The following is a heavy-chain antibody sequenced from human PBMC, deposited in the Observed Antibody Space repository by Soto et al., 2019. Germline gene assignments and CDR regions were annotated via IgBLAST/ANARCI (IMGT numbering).Heavy chain of an antibody. J-gene: IGHJ4*02. CDR2: IYYSGSI. Sequence: SEALSLSCTVSGGSVSSGSYYWSWIRQPPGKGLEWIGYIYYSGSINYNPSLKSRVTISVDTSKNQFSLKLSSVTAADTAVYYCARGFYDSSGYPGFDYWGQGTLVTVSS. CDR3: ARGFYDSSGYPGFDY. V-gene: IGHV4-61*01. D-gene: IGHD3-22*01. CDR1: GGSVSSGSYY.